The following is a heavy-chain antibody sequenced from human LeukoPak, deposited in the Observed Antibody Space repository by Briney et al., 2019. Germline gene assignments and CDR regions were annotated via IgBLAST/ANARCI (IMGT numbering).Heavy chain of an antibody. CDR1: GFTFSSYG. CDR3: ARDFSLQLFDY. J-gene: IGHJ4*02. D-gene: IGHD5-24*01. V-gene: IGHV3-33*01. Sequence: GGSLRLSCAASGFTFSSYGFHWVRQAPGKGLEWVAVIWSDGSYKYYADSVKGRFTISRDDSKNTLYLQVNSLRGEDTAVYYCARDFSLQLFDYWGQGTLVSVFS. CDR2: IWSDGSYK.